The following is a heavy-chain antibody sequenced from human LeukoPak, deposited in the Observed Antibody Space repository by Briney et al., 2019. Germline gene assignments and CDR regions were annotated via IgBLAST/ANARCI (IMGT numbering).Heavy chain of an antibody. CDR1: GFTFSSYS. CDR3: ARGTWGSEGLFDY. Sequence: PGGSLRLSCAASGFTFSSYSMNCVRQAPGKGLEWVSSISSSSSYIYYADSVKGRFTISRDNAKNSLYLQMNSLRAEDTAVYYCARGTWGSEGLFDYWGQGTLVTVSS. V-gene: IGHV3-21*01. J-gene: IGHJ4*02. CDR2: ISSSSSYI. D-gene: IGHD7-27*01.